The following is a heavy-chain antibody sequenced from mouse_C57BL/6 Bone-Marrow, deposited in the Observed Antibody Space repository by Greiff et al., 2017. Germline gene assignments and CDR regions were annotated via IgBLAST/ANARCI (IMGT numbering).Heavy chain of an antibody. CDR1: GYTFTSYG. J-gene: IGHJ4*01. V-gene: IGHV1-81*01. CDR3: ARYYCYAMDY. Sequence: QVQLKQSGAELARPGASVKLSCKASGYTFTSYGISWVKQRTGQGLEWIGEIYPRSGNTYYNEKFKGKATLTADKSSSTAYMELRSLTSEDSAVYFCARYYCYAMDYWGQGTSVTVSS. CDR2: IYPRSGNT. D-gene: IGHD1-1*01.